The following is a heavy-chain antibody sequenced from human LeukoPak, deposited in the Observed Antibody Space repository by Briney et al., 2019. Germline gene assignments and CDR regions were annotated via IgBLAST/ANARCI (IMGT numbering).Heavy chain of an antibody. CDR2: IFTSGSP. Sequence: SETLSLTCDVSGGFISSGTHYWTWIRQPVGKGLEWLGRIFTSGSPTYNSSLESRLTISIDKSKNQFFLKLNSVTAADTAVYYCARRWNYKDSFDIWGQGTMVTVSS. V-gene: IGHV4-61*02. CDR1: GGFISSGTHY. J-gene: IGHJ3*02. CDR3: ARRWNYKDSFDI. D-gene: IGHD3-22*01.